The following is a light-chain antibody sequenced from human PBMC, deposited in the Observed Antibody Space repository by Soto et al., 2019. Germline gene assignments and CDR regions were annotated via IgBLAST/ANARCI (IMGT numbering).Light chain of an antibody. CDR1: SSDVGGYKY. J-gene: IGLJ2*01. V-gene: IGLV2-14*01. CDR2: DVS. CDR3: SSYTSSSTLEV. Sequence: QSALTQPASVSGSPGQSITISCTGTSSDVGGYKYVSWYQQHPGKAPKLMIYDVSNRPSGVSNRFSGSKSDNTASLTISGLQAEDEADYYCSSYTSSSTLEVFGGGTKLTVL.